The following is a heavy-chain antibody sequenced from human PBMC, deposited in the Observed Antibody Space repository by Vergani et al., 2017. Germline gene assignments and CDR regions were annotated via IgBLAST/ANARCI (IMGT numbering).Heavy chain of an antibody. D-gene: IGHD3-9*01. CDR2: ISYDGSNK. J-gene: IGHJ4*02. V-gene: IGHV3-30-3*01. CDR1: GFTFSDYY. Sequence: QVQLVESGGGLVKPGGSLRLSCAASGFTFSDYYMSWIRQAPGKGLEWVAVISYDGSNKYYADSVKGRFTISRDNSKNTLYLQMNSLRAEDTAVYYCASGHLGSSWYDILTGYDYWGQGTLVTVSS. CDR3: ASGHLGSSWYDILTGYDY.